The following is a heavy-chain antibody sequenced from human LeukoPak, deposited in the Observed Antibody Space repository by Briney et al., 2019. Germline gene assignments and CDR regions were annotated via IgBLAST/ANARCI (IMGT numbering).Heavy chain of an antibody. Sequence: ASVKVSCKASGYTFTGYYMNWVRQAPGQGLEWMGWINPNSGGTNYAQKFQGRVTMTRDTSISTAYMELSRLRSDDTAVYYCARVPGATYYYDSSGYYYGDYWGQGTLVTVSS. CDR2: INPNSGGT. CDR1: GYTFTGYY. V-gene: IGHV1-2*02. D-gene: IGHD3-22*01. CDR3: ARVPGATYYYDSSGYYYGDY. J-gene: IGHJ4*02.